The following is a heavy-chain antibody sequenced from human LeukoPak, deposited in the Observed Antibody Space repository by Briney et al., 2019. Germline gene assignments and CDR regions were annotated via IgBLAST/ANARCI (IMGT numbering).Heavy chain of an antibody. V-gene: IGHV3-30-3*01. Sequence: GGSLRLSCAASGFTLSNYPMHWVRQAPGKGLEWVAALSADGNAKFYADSVKGRFTISRDISRNALFLEMNSLRPQDTAMYFCARGTYSSGRCDVFDVWGQGTLVSVSS. J-gene: IGHJ3*01. CDR3: ARGTYSSGRCDVFDV. CDR2: LSADGNAK. CDR1: GFTLSNYP. D-gene: IGHD6-19*01.